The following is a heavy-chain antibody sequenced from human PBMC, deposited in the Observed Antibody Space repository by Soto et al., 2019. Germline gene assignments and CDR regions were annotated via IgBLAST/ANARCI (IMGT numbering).Heavy chain of an antibody. Sequence: SCKASGFTFSSYAMHWVRQAPGKGLEWVAVISYDGSNKYYADSVKGRFTISRDNSKNTLYLQMNSLRAEDTAVYYCAKGSSSWYARDWYFDLWGRGTLVTVSS. CDR1: GFTFSSYA. CDR3: AKGSSSWYARDWYFDL. J-gene: IGHJ2*01. D-gene: IGHD6-13*01. V-gene: IGHV3-30-3*02. CDR2: ISYDGSNK.